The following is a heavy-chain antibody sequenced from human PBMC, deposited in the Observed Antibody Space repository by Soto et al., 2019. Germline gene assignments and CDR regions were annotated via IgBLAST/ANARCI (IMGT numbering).Heavy chain of an antibody. D-gene: IGHD6-13*01. J-gene: IGHJ4*02. Sequence: EVQLLESGGGLVQPGGSLRLSCAASGFTFSSYAMRWVRQAPGKGLEWVLAVSSSGGSTYYADSVKGRFTISRDNSKNTLYLQMNSLRAEDTAVYYCAKYSTSWRGGQFDYWGQGTVVTVSS. CDR3: AKYSTSWRGGQFDY. CDR1: GFTFSSYA. V-gene: IGHV3-23*01. CDR2: VSSSGGST.